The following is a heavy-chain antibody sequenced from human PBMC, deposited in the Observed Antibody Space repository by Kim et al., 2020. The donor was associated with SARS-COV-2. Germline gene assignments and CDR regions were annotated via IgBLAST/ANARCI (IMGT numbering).Heavy chain of an antibody. V-gene: IGHV3-9*01. J-gene: IGHJ5*02. CDR2: ISWNSGSI. CDR3: AKAPSIAVAGTMGSFLWFDP. Sequence: GGSLRLSCAASGFTFGDYAMHWVRQAPGKGLEWVSGISWNSGSIGYADSVKGRFTISRDNAKNSLYLQMNSLRAEDTALYYCAKAPSIAVAGTMGSFLWFDPWGQGTLVTVSS. CDR1: GFTFGDYA. D-gene: IGHD6-19*01.